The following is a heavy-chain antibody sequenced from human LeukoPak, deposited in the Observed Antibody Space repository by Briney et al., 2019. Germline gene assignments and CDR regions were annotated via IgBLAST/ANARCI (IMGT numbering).Heavy chain of an antibody. Sequence: PSETLSLTCTVSGGSISSYYWSWIRQPPGKGLEWIGYIYYSGSTNYNPSLKSRVTISVDTSKNQFSLKLSSVTAADTAVYYCARRSSSSWYGASWYFDYWGQGTLVTVSS. J-gene: IGHJ4*02. V-gene: IGHV4-59*01. D-gene: IGHD6-13*01. CDR1: GGSISSYY. CDR2: IYYSGST. CDR3: ARRSSSSWYGASWYFDY.